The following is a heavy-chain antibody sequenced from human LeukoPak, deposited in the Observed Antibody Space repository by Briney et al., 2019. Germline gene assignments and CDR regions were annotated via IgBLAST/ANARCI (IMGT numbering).Heavy chain of an antibody. Sequence: GGSLRLSCAASGFTYSSYRMIGVRQAPGKGLEGVANIKQEGWEKYYGDSVKGRFTISRDNSKNTLYLQLNSLRAEDTAVYYCAKELAAVDAFDIWREGPMLTVS. V-gene: IGHV3-7*03. CDR2: IKQEGWEK. J-gene: IGHJ3*02. D-gene: IGHD6-13*01. CDR3: AKELAAVDAFDI. CDR1: GFTYSSYR.